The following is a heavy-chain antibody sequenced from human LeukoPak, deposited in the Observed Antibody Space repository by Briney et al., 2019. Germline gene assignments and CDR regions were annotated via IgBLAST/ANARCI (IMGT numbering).Heavy chain of an antibody. D-gene: IGHD2-15*01. J-gene: IGHJ4*02. Sequence: GGSLRLSCAASGFTLRDCWMSWVRQAPGKGLEWLANIKQDGSEKYYVDSVKGRFTISRDNAENSLYLQMNSLRAEDTAVYYCARSYCSGGTCYRGDYWGQGTLVTVSS. CDR1: GFTLRDCW. CDR3: ARSYCSGGTCYRGDY. CDR2: IKQDGSEK. V-gene: IGHV3-7*01.